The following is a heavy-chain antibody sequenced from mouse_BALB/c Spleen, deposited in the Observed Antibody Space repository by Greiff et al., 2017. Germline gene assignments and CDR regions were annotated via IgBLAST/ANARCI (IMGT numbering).Heavy chain of an antibody. CDR2: IDPANGNT. V-gene: IGHV14-3*02. D-gene: IGHD2-1*01. CDR3: ARRDGNYVGAMDY. Sequence: VQLQQSGAELVKPGASVKLSCTASGFNIKDTYMHWVKQRPEQGLEWIGRIDPANGNTKYDPKFQGKATITADTSSNTAYLQLSSLTSEDTAVYYCARRDGNYVGAMDYWGQGTSVTVSS. J-gene: IGHJ4*01. CDR1: GFNIKDTY.